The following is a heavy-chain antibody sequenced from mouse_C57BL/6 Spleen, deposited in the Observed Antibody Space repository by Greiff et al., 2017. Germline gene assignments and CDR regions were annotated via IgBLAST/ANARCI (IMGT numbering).Heavy chain of an antibody. J-gene: IGHJ1*03. CDR1: GYTFTSYW. CDR3: ARGYGYGGHYWYFDV. Sequence: QVQLQQPGAELVKPGASVKLSCKASGYTFTSYWMHWVKQRPGQGLEWIGMIHPNSGSTNYNEKFKSKATLTVDKSSSTAYMQLSSLTSENSAVYYCARGYGYGGHYWYFDVWGTGTTVTVSA. V-gene: IGHV1-64*01. CDR2: IHPNSGST. D-gene: IGHD2-2*01.